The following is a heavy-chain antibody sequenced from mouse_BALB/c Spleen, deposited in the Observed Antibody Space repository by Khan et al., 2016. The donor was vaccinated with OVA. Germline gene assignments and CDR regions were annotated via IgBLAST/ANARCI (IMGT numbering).Heavy chain of an antibody. V-gene: IGHV1-20*02. CDR3: ARICGSDFDY. D-gene: IGHD1-1*01. CDR1: GYSFTGYF. Sequence: VQLQQSGPELVKPGASVKISCKASGYSFTGYFMNWVMQSHGKSLEWIGRINPHIGETFYNQKFKDKATLTVDKSSSTAHMELRSLAYEDSAVYYCARICGSDFDYWGQGTTLTVSS. CDR2: INPHIGET. J-gene: IGHJ2*01.